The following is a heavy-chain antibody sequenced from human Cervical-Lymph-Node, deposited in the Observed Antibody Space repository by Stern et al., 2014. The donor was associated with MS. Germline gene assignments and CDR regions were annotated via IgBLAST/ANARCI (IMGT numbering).Heavy chain of an antibody. V-gene: IGHV5-51*01. CDR2: IYPGDSDA. J-gene: IGHJ4*02. Sequence: VQLVQSGAXXXXXXXSLKISCQTSGYSFNDYWIXWXXQVPGKXXXFXGVIYPGDSDARYSPSFQGQVTISADKSINTAYLQWNSLKASDTALYFCARQAGYSYALDYWGQGTLLTVSS. CDR1: GYSFNDYW. CDR3: ARQAGYSYALDY. D-gene: IGHD5-18*01.